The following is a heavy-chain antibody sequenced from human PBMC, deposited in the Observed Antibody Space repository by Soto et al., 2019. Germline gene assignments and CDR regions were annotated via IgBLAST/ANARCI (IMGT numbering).Heavy chain of an antibody. Sequence: ASVKVSCKASGGTFSSYRINWVRQAPGQGLGWVGGIVPIYRTADYAQKFQGRVTITADESARTSYMEPRSLKSQDTAVYYCVRDSGAKLSSSWGQGTLVTVSS. CDR2: IVPIYRTA. D-gene: IGHD6-13*01. CDR3: VRDSGAKLSSS. J-gene: IGHJ4*02. CDR1: GGTFSSYR. V-gene: IGHV1-69*13.